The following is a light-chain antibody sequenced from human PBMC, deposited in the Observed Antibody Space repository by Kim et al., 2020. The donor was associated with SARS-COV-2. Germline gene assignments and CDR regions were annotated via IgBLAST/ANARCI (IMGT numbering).Light chain of an antibody. Sequence: APVATPTLTCSGSNLYRISVHCYQQKPGQAPTLVIFYDSERPSGVPDRFSGFNSGNTATLSIRRVEAGDEADYFCQVWDGGSDHVVFGGGTQLTVL. J-gene: IGLJ2*01. CDR3: QVWDGGSDHVV. CDR2: YDS. CDR1: NLYRIS. V-gene: IGLV3-21*04.